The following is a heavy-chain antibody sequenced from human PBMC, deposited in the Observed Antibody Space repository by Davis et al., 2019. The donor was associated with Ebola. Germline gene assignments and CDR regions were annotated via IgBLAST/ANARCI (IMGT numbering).Heavy chain of an antibody. CDR2: TYYRSKWYN. J-gene: IGHJ4*02. Sequence: SQTLSLTCAISGDSVSSNSVVWNWIRQSPSRGLEWLGRTYYRSKWYNDYAVSVKSRITINPDTSKNQFSLQLNSVTPEDTAVYYCARAPLYSKGAFDYWGQGTLVTVSS. CDR1: GDSVSSNSVV. CDR3: ARAPLYSKGAFDY. V-gene: IGHV6-1*01. D-gene: IGHD4-11*01.